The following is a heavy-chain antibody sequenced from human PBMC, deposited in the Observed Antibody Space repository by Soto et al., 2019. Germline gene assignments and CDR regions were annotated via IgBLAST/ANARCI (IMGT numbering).Heavy chain of an antibody. D-gene: IGHD6-19*01. CDR2: IYLDDDN. CDR1: VFSLSSTAVS. J-gene: IGHJ4*02. V-gene: IGHV2-5*02. CDR3: AYGRGWLSTY. Sequence: QITLRESGPTLVKPTQTLTLTCSFSVFSLSSTAVSVNCIRQPPGHAPEWLAHIYLDDDNHYSPSQKSSLTITKDNSKNQVVFTMTNMDPLDTATYYCAYGRGWLSTYWGQGILVTISS.